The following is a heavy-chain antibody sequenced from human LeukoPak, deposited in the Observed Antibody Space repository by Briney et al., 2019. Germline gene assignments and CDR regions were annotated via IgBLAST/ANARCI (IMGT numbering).Heavy chain of an antibody. CDR1: GGTFSSYA. CDR2: IIPIFGTA. Sequence: SVKVSCKASGGTFSSYAISWVRQAPGQGLEWMGGIIPIFGTANYAQKFRGRVTITADESTSTAYMELSSLKAEDTAVYYCARVHDSAGTGLYYFDYWGQGTLVTVSS. CDR3: ARVHDSAGTGLYYFDY. J-gene: IGHJ4*02. D-gene: IGHD6-13*01. V-gene: IGHV1-69*13.